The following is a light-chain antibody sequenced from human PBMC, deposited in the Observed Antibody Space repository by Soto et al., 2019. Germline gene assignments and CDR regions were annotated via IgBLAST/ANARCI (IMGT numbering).Light chain of an antibody. Sequence: DIQLTQSPSFVSASVGDRVTITCRASQGISNWLAWYQQKPGKAPKLLIYATSNLQGGVPTRFSGSGSGTDFTPTIGSLQPEDSASYYCQQSSCFPLTFGPGTKVDIK. CDR3: QQSSCFPLT. CDR2: ATS. J-gene: IGKJ3*01. CDR1: QGISNW. V-gene: IGKV1-12*01.